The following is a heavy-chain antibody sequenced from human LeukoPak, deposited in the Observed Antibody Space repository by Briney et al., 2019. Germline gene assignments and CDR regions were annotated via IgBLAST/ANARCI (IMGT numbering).Heavy chain of an antibody. V-gene: IGHV3-20*04. CDR2: INWNGGST. Sequence: GGSLRLSCAAPGFTFDDYGMSWVRQAPGKGLEWVSGINWNGGSTGYADSVKGRFTISRDNAKNSLYLQMNSLRAEDTALYYCARESQWLVATYYYYYMDVWGKGTTVTVSS. CDR3: ARESQWLVATYYYYYMDV. J-gene: IGHJ6*03. CDR1: GFTFDDYG. D-gene: IGHD6-19*01.